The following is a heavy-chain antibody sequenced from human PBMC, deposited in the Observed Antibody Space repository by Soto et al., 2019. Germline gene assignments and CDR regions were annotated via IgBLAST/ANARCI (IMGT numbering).Heavy chain of an antibody. Sequence: PSETLSLTCTVSGGSISSSSYYWGWIRQPPGKGLEWIGSIYYSGSTYYNPSLKSRVTISVDTSKNQFSLKLSSVTAADTAVYYCARLETYYDILTGRTYYFDYWGQGTLVTVSS. D-gene: IGHD3-9*01. V-gene: IGHV4-39*01. CDR3: ARLETYYDILTGRTYYFDY. J-gene: IGHJ4*02. CDR2: IYYSGST. CDR1: GGSISSSSYY.